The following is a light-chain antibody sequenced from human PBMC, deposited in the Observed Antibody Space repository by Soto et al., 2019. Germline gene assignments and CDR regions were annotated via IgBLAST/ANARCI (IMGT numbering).Light chain of an antibody. CDR3: QQSYSTFT. CDR1: KNINTW. V-gene: IGKV1-5*01. Sequence: DIQMTQSPSTLSASVGDIVTITFRASKNINTWVAWYQQKPGKAPKLLIYDASSLESGVPSRVSGSGSGTEFTLTISSLQPDDFATYYCQQSYSTFTFGQGTRLEIK. J-gene: IGKJ5*01. CDR2: DAS.